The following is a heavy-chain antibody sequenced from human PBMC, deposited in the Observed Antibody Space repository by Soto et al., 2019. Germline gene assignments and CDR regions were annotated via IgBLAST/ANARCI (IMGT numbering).Heavy chain of an antibody. Sequence: SETLSLTCSVSGDSINSRYWRWIRQPPGKGLEWIGYIDYVGSTNYAPSLQSRVTMSVDTSKNQVSLKLRYVTAADTAVYYCVRQRGNYFDFWGQGTLVTVSS. J-gene: IGHJ4*02. CDR2: IDYVGST. CDR3: VRQRGNYFDF. D-gene: IGHD3-10*01. V-gene: IGHV4-59*11. CDR1: GDSINSRY.